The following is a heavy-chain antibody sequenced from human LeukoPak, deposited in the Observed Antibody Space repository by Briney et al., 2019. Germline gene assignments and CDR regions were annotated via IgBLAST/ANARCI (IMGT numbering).Heavy chain of an antibody. Sequence: GGSLRLSCAASGFTFSSYAMSWVRQAPGKGLEWVSAISGSGGSTYYADSVKGRFTISRDNAKNSLNLQMGSLRAEDTAVYYCARDPTTSQGSDAFDIWGQGTRVTVSS. CDR2: ISGSGGST. J-gene: IGHJ3*02. CDR1: GFTFSSYA. V-gene: IGHV3-23*01. CDR3: ARDPTTSQGSDAFDI. D-gene: IGHD1-1*01.